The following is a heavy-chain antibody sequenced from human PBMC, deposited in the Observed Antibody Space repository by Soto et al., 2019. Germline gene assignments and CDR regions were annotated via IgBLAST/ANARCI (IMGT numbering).Heavy chain of an antibody. CDR3: ARSEDSLRSRLAFDI. V-gene: IGHV5-51*01. CDR1: GYSFTSYW. Sequence: RGEFLKISCKGSGYSFTSYWIGCVRQMPGKGLEWMGIIYPCDSDTRYSPAFQGQVTISADKSISPDYLQWSSLKASDTAMYYCARSEDSLRSRLAFDIWGQGTMVTVSS. J-gene: IGHJ3*02. CDR2: IYPCDSDT.